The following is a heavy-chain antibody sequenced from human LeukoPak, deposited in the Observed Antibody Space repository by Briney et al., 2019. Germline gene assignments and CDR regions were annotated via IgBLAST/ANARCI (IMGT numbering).Heavy chain of an antibody. CDR2: INPNSGGT. J-gene: IGHJ4*02. Sequence: ASVKVSCKASGYTFTGYYMHWVRQAPGQGLEWMGWINPNSGGTNYAQKFQGRVTMTRDTSISTAYMELSRLRSDDTAVYYCARVPYSSGWSILFDHWGQGTLVTVSS. D-gene: IGHD6-19*01. V-gene: IGHV1-2*02. CDR1: GYTFTGYY. CDR3: ARVPYSSGWSILFDH.